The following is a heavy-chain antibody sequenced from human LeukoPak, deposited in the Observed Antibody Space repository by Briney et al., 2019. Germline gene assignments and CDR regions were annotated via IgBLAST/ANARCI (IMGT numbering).Heavy chain of an antibody. CDR3: AASSGVTLGRF. D-gene: IGHD3-16*01. CDR1: GGSISSGAHY. Sequence: SETLSLTCTVSGGSISSGAHYYNWIRQRPGKGLGWIGYIHYTASPSYNPSLKSRVTMSLDTSMNQVSLELSSLTAADTAVYYCAASSGVTLGRFWGQGTLVTVPS. CDR2: IHYTASP. V-gene: IGHV4-31*03. J-gene: IGHJ4*02.